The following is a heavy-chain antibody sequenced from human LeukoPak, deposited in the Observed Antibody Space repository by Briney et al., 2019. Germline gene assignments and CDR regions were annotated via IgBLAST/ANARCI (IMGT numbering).Heavy chain of an antibody. J-gene: IGHJ4*02. V-gene: IGHV4-39*01. CDR3: ARLTVGATAVDC. CDR2: IYYSGTT. Sequence: SETLSLTCTVSGGSISSSNYHWGWIRQPPGRGLEWIGTIYYSGTTYYNPSLKSRVTISVDTSKNQLSLKLSSMTAAVTAVYYCARLTVGATAVDCWGQGTLVTVSS. D-gene: IGHD1-26*01. CDR1: GGSISSSNYH.